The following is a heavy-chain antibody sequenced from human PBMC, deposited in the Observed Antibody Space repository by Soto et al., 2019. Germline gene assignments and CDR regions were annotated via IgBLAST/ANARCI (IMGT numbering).Heavy chain of an antibody. Sequence: SETLSLTCTVSGGSISSSSYYWVWIRQPPGKGLEWIGGIYYSGSTYYTPSLKSRVTISVDTSKNQFSLKLSSVTAADTAVYYCARHTIVVVPAAIYPYYYMDVWGKGTTVTVSS. J-gene: IGHJ6*03. V-gene: IGHV4-39*01. CDR3: ARHTIVVVPAAIYPYYYMDV. D-gene: IGHD2-2*02. CDR2: IYYSGST. CDR1: GGSISSSSYY.